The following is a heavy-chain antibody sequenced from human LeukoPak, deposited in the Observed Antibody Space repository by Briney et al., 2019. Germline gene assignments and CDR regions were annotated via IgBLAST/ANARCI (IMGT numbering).Heavy chain of an antibody. CDR1: GFTFSTYA. J-gene: IGHJ6*02. CDR3: ARLAPSPLYYYYYGMDV. V-gene: IGHV3-23*01. Sequence: GGSLRLSCAASGFTFSTYAVNWVRQAPGKGLEWVSAITGSGGATYYADSVKGRFTISRDNSKNTLYLQMNSLRAEDTAVYYCARLAPSPLYYYYYGMDVWGQGATVTVSS. D-gene: IGHD3-3*02. CDR2: ITGSGGAT.